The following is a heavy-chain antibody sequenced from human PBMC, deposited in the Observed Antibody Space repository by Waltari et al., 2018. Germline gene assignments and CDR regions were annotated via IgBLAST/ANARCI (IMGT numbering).Heavy chain of an antibody. CDR1: GFTPSSHW. V-gene: IGHV3-74*01. Sequence: EVQLVESGGGLVQPGGSLRLSCAVTGFTPSSHWMHWVRQAPGKGLVWVSRINSDGSNTTYADPVKGRFTISKDDAKNTVYLQMNSLRAEDTALYYCVGATPSSDVWGQGTTVTVSS. D-gene: IGHD1-26*01. CDR2: INSDGSNT. J-gene: IGHJ6*02. CDR3: VGATPSSDV.